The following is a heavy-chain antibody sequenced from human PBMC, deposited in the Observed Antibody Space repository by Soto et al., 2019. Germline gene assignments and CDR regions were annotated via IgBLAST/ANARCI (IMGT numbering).Heavy chain of an antibody. V-gene: IGHV1-46*01. D-gene: IGHD4-17*01. CDR1: GYTFTSYY. J-gene: IGHJ3*02. CDR3: AREEITYTVTNVFDI. Sequence: ASVKVSCKASGYTFTSYYMHWVRQAPGQGLEWMGIINPSGGSTSYAQKFQGRVTMTRDTSTSTVYMELSSLRSEDTAVYYCAREEITYTVTNVFDIGGQGTMVPVPS. CDR2: INPSGGST.